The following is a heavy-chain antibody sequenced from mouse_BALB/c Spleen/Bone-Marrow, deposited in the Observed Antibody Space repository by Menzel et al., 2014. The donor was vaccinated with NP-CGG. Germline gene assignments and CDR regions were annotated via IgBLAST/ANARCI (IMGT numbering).Heavy chain of an antibody. Sequence: LKDSGSELVRPGASVKLSCKASGYTFTSYWMHWVKQRPGQGLEWIGNIYPGSGSTNYDEKFKNKATLTVDTSSSAAYMQLRSLTSEDSAVYYCTRGDYPYFPMDYWGQGTSVTVSS. V-gene: IGHV1S22*01. J-gene: IGHJ4*01. CDR1: GYTFTSYW. D-gene: IGHD2-4*01. CDR2: IYPGSGST. CDR3: TRGDYPYFPMDY.